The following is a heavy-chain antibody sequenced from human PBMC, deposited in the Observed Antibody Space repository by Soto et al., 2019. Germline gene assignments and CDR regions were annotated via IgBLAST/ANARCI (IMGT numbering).Heavy chain of an antibody. CDR3: AKDGDSYGPVDY. D-gene: IGHD5-18*01. V-gene: IGHV3-23*01. J-gene: IGHJ4*02. Sequence: GGSLRLSCAASGFTVSSNYMSWVRQAPGKGLEWVSAISGSGGSTYYADSVKGRFTISRDNSKNTLYLQMNSLRAEDTAVYYCAKDGDSYGPVDYWGQGTLVTVSS. CDR1: GFTVSSNY. CDR2: ISGSGGST.